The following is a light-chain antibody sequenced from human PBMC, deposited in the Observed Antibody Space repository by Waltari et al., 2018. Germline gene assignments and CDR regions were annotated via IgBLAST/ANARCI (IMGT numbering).Light chain of an antibody. Sequence: DVVMTQSPDSLAVSRCERATFNCKCSQSLLYTSNNKNYLAWYQQKPGQPPKILIYWASIRESGVPDRFSGSGSGTDFTLTISGLQAEDVASYFCLQYLHTPRTFGQGTKVEIK. CDR1: QSLLYTSNNKNY. J-gene: IGKJ1*01. CDR2: WAS. V-gene: IGKV4-1*01. CDR3: LQYLHTPRT.